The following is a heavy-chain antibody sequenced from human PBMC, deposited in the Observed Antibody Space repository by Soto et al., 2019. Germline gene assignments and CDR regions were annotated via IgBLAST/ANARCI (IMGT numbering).Heavy chain of an antibody. CDR2: IYPGNSDT. CDR1: GYNFANYW. CDR3: ARHVYYDVLKKNY. Sequence: GESLKISCKGSGYNFANYWIGWVRQLPGKGLEWMGIIYPGNSDTRYSPSFQGQVTISADTSISTAYLEWRILKASDTAIYYCARHVYYDVLKKNYWGQGTLVTVSS. D-gene: IGHD3-9*01. J-gene: IGHJ4*02. V-gene: IGHV5-51*01.